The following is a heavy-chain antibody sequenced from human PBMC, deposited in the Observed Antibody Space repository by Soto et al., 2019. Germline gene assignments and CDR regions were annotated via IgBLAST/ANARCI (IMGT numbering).Heavy chain of an antibody. Sequence: QVQLVQSGAEVKKPGSSVKVSCKASGGTFSNYAISWVRQAPGQGLEWMGGFIPMFGSAHYAQEFQGRLTITADESTSPAYMKLSSLRSEGTAVYDCARGGEIVLVPTDISWCDPWGQGTLVTVSS. V-gene: IGHV1-69*12. CDR2: FIPMFGSA. D-gene: IGHD2-2*01. CDR3: ARGGEIVLVPTDISWCDP. J-gene: IGHJ5*02. CDR1: GGTFSNYA.